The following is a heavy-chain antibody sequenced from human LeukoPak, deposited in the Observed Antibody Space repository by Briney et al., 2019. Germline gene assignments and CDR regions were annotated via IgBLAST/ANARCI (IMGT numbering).Heavy chain of an antibody. CDR2: INSGGHYI. V-gene: IGHV3-21*01. D-gene: IGHD6-13*01. J-gene: IGHJ4*02. Sequence: PGGSLRLSCAASGFPFSSHAMHWVRQAPGKGLEWVSSINSGGHYIYYADSLKGRFTISRDNAKNSLYLQMNNLRAEDTAVYYCARGYSSTWATGYWGQGTLVTVSS. CDR1: GFPFSSHA. CDR3: ARGYSSTWATGY.